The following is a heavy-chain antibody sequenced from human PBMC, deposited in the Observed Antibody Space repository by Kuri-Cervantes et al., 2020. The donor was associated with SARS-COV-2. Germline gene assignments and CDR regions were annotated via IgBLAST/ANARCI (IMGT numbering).Heavy chain of an antibody. CDR2: ISYDGSNK. CDR3: ARGASGYNPPFDY. J-gene: IGHJ4*02. V-gene: IGHV3-30*19. Sequence: GSLKISCVGSGFIFSDYGIHWVRQAPGKGLEWVAVISYDGSNKYYADSVKGRFTISRDNSKNTLHLQMNSLRAEDTAVYYCARGASGYNPPFDYWGQGTLVTVSS. D-gene: IGHD5-24*01. CDR1: GFIFSDYG.